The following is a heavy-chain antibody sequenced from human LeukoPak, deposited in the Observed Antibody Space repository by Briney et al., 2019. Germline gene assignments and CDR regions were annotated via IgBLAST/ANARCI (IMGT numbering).Heavy chain of an antibody. V-gene: IGHV1-18*01. Sequence: ASVKVSCKASGYTFTSYGISWVRQAPGQGLEWMGWISAYNGNTNYAQKLQGRVTMTTDTSTSTAYMELRSLRSDDTAVYYCARPYYYDSNDAFDIWGQGTMVTVSS. D-gene: IGHD3-22*01. J-gene: IGHJ3*02. CDR3: ARPYYYDSNDAFDI. CDR2: ISAYNGNT. CDR1: GYTFTSYG.